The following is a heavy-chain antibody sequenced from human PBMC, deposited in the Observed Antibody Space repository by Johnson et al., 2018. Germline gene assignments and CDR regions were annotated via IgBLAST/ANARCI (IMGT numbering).Heavy chain of an antibody. D-gene: IGHD5-12*01. CDR2: IYYSGGT. CDR1: GGSISSYY. V-gene: IGHV4-59*01. J-gene: IGHJ3*02. Sequence: QVQLVESGPGLVKPSETLSLTCSISGGSISSYYWSWIRQPPGKGLEWIGYIYYSGGTDYNPSLKGRVNVSLDLSKSQFSLKLRSVTAADTAVYFCARDQDSGDENDAFDSGGQGTMVTVSS. CDR3: ARDQDSGDENDAFDS.